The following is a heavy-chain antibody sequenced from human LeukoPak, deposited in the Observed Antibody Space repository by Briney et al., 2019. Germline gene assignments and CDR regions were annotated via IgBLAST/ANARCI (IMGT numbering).Heavy chain of an antibody. Sequence: GGSLKVSCKTSGYTFTSYYMHWVRQAPGQGLEWMGWVSSDGGSTNYAQKFQGRFTMTRDTSISTAYMELSRLRSDDTAVYYCARVYYYYDSSGILTLYFDYWGQGTLVSVSS. CDR2: VSSDGGST. CDR3: ARVYYYYDSSGILTLYFDY. CDR1: GYTFTSYY. V-gene: IGHV1-2*02. D-gene: IGHD3-22*01. J-gene: IGHJ4*02.